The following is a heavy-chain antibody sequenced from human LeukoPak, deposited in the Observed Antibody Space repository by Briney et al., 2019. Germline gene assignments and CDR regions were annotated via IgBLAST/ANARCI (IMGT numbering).Heavy chain of an antibody. V-gene: IGHV3-23*01. CDR2: TSGSGGST. CDR3: AKDRYSSGWYPFDY. CDR1: GFTFGSYA. D-gene: IGHD6-19*01. J-gene: IGHJ4*02. Sequence: GGSLRLSCAASGFTFGSYAMSWVRQAPGKGLEWVSATSGSGGSTYYADSVKGRFTISRDNSKNTRYLQMNSLRAEDTAVYYCAKDRYSSGWYPFDYWGQGTLVTVSS.